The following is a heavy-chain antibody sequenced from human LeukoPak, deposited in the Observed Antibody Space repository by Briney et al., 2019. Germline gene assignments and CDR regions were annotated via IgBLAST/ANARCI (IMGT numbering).Heavy chain of an antibody. CDR3: AREEGYWFDP. V-gene: IGHV3-33*08. J-gene: IGHJ5*02. CDR2: IWYDGSNK. CDR1: GFTFSDNC. Sequence: PGGSLRLSCAASGFTFSDNCMSWIRQAPGKGLEWVAVIWYDGSNKYYADSVKGRFTISRDNSKNTLYLQMNSLRAEDTAVYYCAREEGYWFDPWGQGTLVTVSS.